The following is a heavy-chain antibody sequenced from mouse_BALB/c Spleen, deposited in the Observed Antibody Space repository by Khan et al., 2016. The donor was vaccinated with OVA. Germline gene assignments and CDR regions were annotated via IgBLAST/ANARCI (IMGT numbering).Heavy chain of an antibody. V-gene: IGHV9-4*02. CDR3: AGGGAAYYMNDEGAMEY. CDR2: INTHSGVP. J-gene: IGHJ4*01. Sequence: QIQLVQSGPELKKPGETVRISCKASGYTFTTAGIQWVQKMPGKGLKWIGWINTHSGVPKYAEDFKGRFAFTLEISVNTAYLQITNLKNEDTATYYYAGGGAAYYMNDEGAMEYWGQGTSVTVSS. CDR1: GYTFTTAG. D-gene: IGHD2-14*01.